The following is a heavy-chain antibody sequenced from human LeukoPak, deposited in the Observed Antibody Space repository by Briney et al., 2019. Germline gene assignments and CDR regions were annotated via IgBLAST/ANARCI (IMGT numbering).Heavy chain of an antibody. CDR3: ARDRGWNSFDI. D-gene: IGHD1-7*01. Sequence: GGSLRLSCAASGFTFSSYSMNWVRQAPGKGLEWVANIDQDESEKNYVDAVKGRLTISRDNAKNSLYLQMNSLRAEDTAVYYCARDRGWNSFDIWGQGTMVAVSS. V-gene: IGHV3-7*04. CDR1: GFTFSSYS. CDR2: IDQDESEK. J-gene: IGHJ3*02.